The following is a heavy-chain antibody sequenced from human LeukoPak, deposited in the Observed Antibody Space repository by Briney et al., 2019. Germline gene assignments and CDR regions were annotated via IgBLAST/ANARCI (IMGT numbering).Heavy chain of an antibody. CDR1: GFTFSSYS. Sequence: GGSLRLSCAASGFTFSSYSMNSVRQAPGKGLEWVSSISSNSSYIYYADSVKGRFTISSDNAKNSLYLQMNSLRAEDTAVYYCASRYCSGGSCYSGWGAGFDPWGQGTLVTVSS. J-gene: IGHJ5*02. D-gene: IGHD2-15*01. CDR3: ASRYCSGGSCYSGWGAGFDP. CDR2: ISSNSSYI. V-gene: IGHV3-21*01.